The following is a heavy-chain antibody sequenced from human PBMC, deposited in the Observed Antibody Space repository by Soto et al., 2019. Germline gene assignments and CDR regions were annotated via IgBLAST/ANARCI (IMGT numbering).Heavy chain of an antibody. CDR3: ARRLGITGTWGNWFHP. D-gene: IGHD1-20*01. CDR2: MNPNSGNT. V-gene: IGHV1-8*01. CDR1: GYTFTSYD. Sequence: GASVKVSCKASGYTFTSYDINWVRQATGQGLEWMGWMNPNSGNTGYAQKFQGRVTMTRNTSISTAYMELSSLRSEDTAVYYCARRLGITGTWGNWFHPWGEGTLVTVYS. J-gene: IGHJ5*02.